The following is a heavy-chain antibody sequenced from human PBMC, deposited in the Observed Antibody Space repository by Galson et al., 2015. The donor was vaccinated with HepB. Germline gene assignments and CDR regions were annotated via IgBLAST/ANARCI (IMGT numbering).Heavy chain of an antibody. Sequence: SVKVSCKASGYAFTTHGISWVRQAPGQGLEWMGWISAYNGDTNYAQRVQGRVTMTTDTSTSTAYMELRSLRSDDTAVYYCARGPLQFLDLTRWFDPWGQGTLVTVSS. V-gene: IGHV1-18*04. CDR3: ARGPLQFLDLTRWFDP. CDR2: ISAYNGDT. D-gene: IGHD3/OR15-3a*01. J-gene: IGHJ5*02. CDR1: GYAFTTHG.